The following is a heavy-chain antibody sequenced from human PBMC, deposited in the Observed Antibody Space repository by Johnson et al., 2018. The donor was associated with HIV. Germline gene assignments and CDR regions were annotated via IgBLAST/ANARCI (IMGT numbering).Heavy chain of an antibody. CDR3: AKDAIATAADDAFDI. J-gene: IGHJ3*02. CDR2: ISWNSGSI. Sequence: VQLVESGGGLVQPGRSLRLSCAASGFIYDDYAMHWVRQAPGKGLEWVSGISWNSGSIGYADSVKGRFTISRDNSKNTLFLQMNSLRAEDTAVYYCAKDAIATAADDAFDIWGQGTMVTVSS. D-gene: IGHD6-13*01. V-gene: IGHV3-9*01. CDR1: GFIYDDYA.